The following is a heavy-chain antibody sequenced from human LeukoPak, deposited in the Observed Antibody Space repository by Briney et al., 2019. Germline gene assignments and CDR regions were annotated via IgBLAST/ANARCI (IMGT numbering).Heavy chain of an antibody. J-gene: IGHJ6*02. CDR2: INPNSGGT. Sequence: ASVKVSCKASGYTFTGYYMHWVRQAPGQGLEWMGRINPNSGGTNYAQKFQGRVTVTRDTSISTAYMELSRLRSDDTAVYYCARKRGIVGARADYYYYGMDVWGQGTTVTVSS. D-gene: IGHD1-26*01. CDR1: GYTFTGYY. V-gene: IGHV1-2*06. CDR3: ARKRGIVGARADYYYYGMDV.